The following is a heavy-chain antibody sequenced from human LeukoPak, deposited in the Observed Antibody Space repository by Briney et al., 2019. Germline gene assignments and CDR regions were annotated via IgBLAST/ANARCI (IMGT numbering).Heavy chain of an antibody. CDR1: GGTFSSYA. D-gene: IGHD5-18*01. CDR2: IIPIFGTA. V-gene: IGHV1-69*05. CDR3: AQTPVGNTAINWFDP. J-gene: IGHJ5*02. Sequence: SVKVSCKASGGTFSSYAISWVRQAPGQGLEWMGGIIPIFGTANYAQKFQGRVTITMDESTSTAYMELSSLRSEDTALYYCAQTPVGNTAINWFDPWGQGTLVTVSS.